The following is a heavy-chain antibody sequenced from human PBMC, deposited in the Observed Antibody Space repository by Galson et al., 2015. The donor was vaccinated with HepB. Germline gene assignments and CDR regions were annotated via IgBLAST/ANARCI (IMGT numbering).Heavy chain of an antibody. D-gene: IGHD2-2*01. CDR2: IIPIFGTA. CDR1: GGTFSSYA. CDR3: ARDQNIVVVPADWGYGMDV. Sequence: SVKVSCKASGGTFSSYAISWVRQAPGQGLEWMGGIIPIFGTANYAQKFQGRVTITADESTSTAYMELSSLRSEDTAVYYCARDQNIVVVPADWGYGMDVWGQGTTVTVSS. J-gene: IGHJ6*02. V-gene: IGHV1-69*13.